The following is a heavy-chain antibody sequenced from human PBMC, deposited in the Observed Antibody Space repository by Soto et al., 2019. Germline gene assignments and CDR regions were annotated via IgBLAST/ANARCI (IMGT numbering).Heavy chain of an antibody. J-gene: IGHJ6*03. V-gene: IGHV3-11*01. CDR1: GFTFSDYY. CDR2: ISSSGSTI. CDR3: ARGYSSSSPLGIIYYYYYYMDV. Sequence: GGSLRLSCAASGFTFSDYYMSWIRQAPGKGLEWVSYISSSGSTIYYADSVKGRFTISRDNAKNSLYLQMNSLRAEDTAVYYCARGYSSSSPLGIIYYYYYYMDVWGKGTTVTVSS. D-gene: IGHD6-6*01.